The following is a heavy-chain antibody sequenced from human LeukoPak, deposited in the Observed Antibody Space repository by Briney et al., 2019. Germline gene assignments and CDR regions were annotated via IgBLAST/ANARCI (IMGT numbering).Heavy chain of an antibody. V-gene: IGHV4-59*01. CDR2: IYYSGST. CDR3: ARAAYSGSYWD. CDR1: GGSISSYY. J-gene: IGHJ4*02. D-gene: IGHD1-26*01. Sequence: PSETLSLTCTVSGGSISSYYWSWIRQPPGKGLEWIGYIYYSGSTNYNPSLKSRVTISVDTSKNQSSLKLSSVTAADTAVYYCARAAYSGSYWDWGQGTLVTVSS.